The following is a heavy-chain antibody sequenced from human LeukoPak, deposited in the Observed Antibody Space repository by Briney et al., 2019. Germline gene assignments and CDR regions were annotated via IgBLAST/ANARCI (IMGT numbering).Heavy chain of an antibody. CDR2: ISSSSSI. V-gene: IGHV3-48*01. Sequence: GGSLRLSCAASGFTFNSYSMTWVRQAPGKGLEWVAYISSSSSIYYADSVRGRFTISRDNAKNSLYLEMNSLRAEDTAVYYCARDLVSGWYLFPTYYYGMDVWGQGTTVTVSS. CDR3: ARDLVSGWYLFPTYYYGMDV. J-gene: IGHJ6*02. D-gene: IGHD6-19*01. CDR1: GFTFNSYS.